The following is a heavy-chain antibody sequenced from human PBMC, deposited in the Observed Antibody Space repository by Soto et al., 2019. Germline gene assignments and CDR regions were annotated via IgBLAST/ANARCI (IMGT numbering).Heavy chain of an antibody. J-gene: IGHJ2*01. CDR2: IYSAGNT. Sequence: EVQLVESGGGLIQPGGSLTLSCAASGFTVSRSYMSWVRQAPGKGLEWVSVIYSAGNTYHADSVKGRFTISRDNSKNTLYFQMNSRRAEDTAMYFCAGTNSAWRFSWYFDPWARGPPVTVSS. CDR3: AGTNSAWRFSWYFDP. CDR1: GFTVSRSY. V-gene: IGHV3-53*01. D-gene: IGHD6-19*01.